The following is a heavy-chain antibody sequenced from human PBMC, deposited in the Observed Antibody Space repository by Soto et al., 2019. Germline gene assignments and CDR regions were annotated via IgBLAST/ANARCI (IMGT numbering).Heavy chain of an antibody. V-gene: IGHV5-51*01. CDR2: IYPGDSDT. J-gene: IGHJ6*02. Sequence: GEALKISCKGSGYSFTSYWIGWVRPMPGKGLEWMGIIYPGDSDTRYSPSFQGQVTMSADKSISTAYLQWSSLKASDTAMYYCARRGGSSYYYYGMDVWGQGTAVTVSS. CDR3: ARRGGSSYYYYGMDV. D-gene: IGHD3-16*01. CDR1: GYSFTSYW.